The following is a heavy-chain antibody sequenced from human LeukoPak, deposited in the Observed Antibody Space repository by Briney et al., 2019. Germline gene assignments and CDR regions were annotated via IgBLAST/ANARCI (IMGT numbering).Heavy chain of an antibody. J-gene: IGHJ4*02. Sequence: PGGSLRLSCAASGFTFINAWMHWVRQGPGKGLVWVSRINTDGRSTSYADSAKGRFSISRDNAKNTLYLQMNSLRAEDTAVYYCVRDVWGDRDSHFDYWGQGTLVTVSS. CDR1: GFTFINAW. CDR3: VRDVWGDRDSHFDY. D-gene: IGHD2-21*01. CDR2: INTDGRST. V-gene: IGHV3-74*01.